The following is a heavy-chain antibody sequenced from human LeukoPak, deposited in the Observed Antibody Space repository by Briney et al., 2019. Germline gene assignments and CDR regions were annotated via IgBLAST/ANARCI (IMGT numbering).Heavy chain of an antibody. Sequence: GGSLRLSCAASGFTFSDYYMTWIRQAPGKGLEWTSYISRSGNTTYYAGSVRGRFTISRDNAQNSLYLEINSLRAEDTAVYYCARVYCSTPTCLHYYAVDVWGQGTTVTVSS. CDR3: ARVYCSTPTCLHYYAVDV. V-gene: IGHV3-11*04. CDR2: ISRSGNTT. D-gene: IGHD2-2*01. J-gene: IGHJ6*02. CDR1: GFTFSDYY.